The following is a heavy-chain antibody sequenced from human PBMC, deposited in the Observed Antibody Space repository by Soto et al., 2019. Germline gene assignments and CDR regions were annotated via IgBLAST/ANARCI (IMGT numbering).Heavy chain of an antibody. D-gene: IGHD6-19*01. J-gene: IGHJ1*01. CDR1: GFSFSLCV. V-gene: IGHV3-30-3*01. CDR2: LSHDGNSQ. CDR3: ATEDVSSGRAGTFHN. Sequence: VQLEESGGGVVQPGTSLRVSCAASGFSFSLCVMHWIRQAPGQGLEWVAGLSHDGNSQHYADSVKGRFTISRDNVKNMWYLQMDSLRPDDTAVYYCATEDVSSGRAGTFHNWGQGSLVTVSS.